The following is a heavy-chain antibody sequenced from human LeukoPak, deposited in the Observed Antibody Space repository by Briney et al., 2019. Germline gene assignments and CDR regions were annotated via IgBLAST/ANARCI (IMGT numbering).Heavy chain of an antibody. J-gene: IGHJ6*02. V-gene: IGHV3-49*04. CDR1: GFTFSNAW. CDR3: TTYDPSNYYGMDV. CDR2: IRSKAYGGTT. D-gene: IGHD5-12*01. Sequence: GGSLRLSCAASGFTFSNAWMTWVRQAPGKGLEWVGFIRSKAYGGTTEFAPSVKGRFTISRDDSKSIAYLQMNSLKTEDTAVYYCTTYDPSNYYGMDVWGQGTTVTVS.